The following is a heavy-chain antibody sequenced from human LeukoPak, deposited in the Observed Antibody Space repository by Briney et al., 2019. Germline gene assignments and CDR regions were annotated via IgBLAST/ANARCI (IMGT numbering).Heavy chain of an antibody. CDR3: ARGEDACDI. CDR1: GFTFSNYA. Sequence: GRSLRLSCAVSGFTFSNYAISGVRQAPGKGLEWVSAISGRGRSTYYADSVKGRFTISRDNSKNSLDLQINSLRAEDTAVYYGARGEDACDIWGQGTMVTVSS. V-gene: IGHV3-23*01. J-gene: IGHJ3*02. CDR2: ISGRGRST.